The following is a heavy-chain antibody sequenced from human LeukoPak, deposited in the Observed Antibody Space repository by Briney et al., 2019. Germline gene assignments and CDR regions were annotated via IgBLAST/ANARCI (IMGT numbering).Heavy chain of an antibody. Sequence: PSETLSLTCAVYGGSFSCYYWSWIRQPPGKGLEWIGEINHSGSTNYNPSLKSRVTISVDTSKNQFSLKLSSVTAADTAVYYCATRYSSSSGPHYYYYMDVWGKGTTVTVSS. D-gene: IGHD6-6*01. CDR2: INHSGST. J-gene: IGHJ6*03. CDR3: ATRYSSSSGPHYYYYMDV. CDR1: GGSFSCYY. V-gene: IGHV4-34*01.